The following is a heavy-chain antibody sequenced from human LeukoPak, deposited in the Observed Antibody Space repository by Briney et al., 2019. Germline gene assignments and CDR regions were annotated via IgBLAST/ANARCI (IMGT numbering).Heavy chain of an antibody. J-gene: IGHJ4*02. CDR3: ARHVSVTMVRGVIIDY. Sequence: SETLSLTCTVSGGSISSSSYYWGWIRQPPGKGLEWLGSIYYSGSTYYNPSLKSRVTISVETSKNQFSLKLSSVTAADTAVYYCARHVSVTMVRGVIIDYWGQGTLVTVSS. CDR2: IYYSGST. V-gene: IGHV4-39*01. CDR1: GGSISSSSYY. D-gene: IGHD3-10*01.